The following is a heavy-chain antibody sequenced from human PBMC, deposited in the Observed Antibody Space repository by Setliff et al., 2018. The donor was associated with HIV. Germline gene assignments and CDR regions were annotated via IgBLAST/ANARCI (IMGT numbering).Heavy chain of an antibody. CDR1: GGTFSSYA. CDR2: IIPLFGTE. J-gene: IGHJ4*02. V-gene: IGHV1-69*13. D-gene: IGHD6-13*01. Sequence: SVKVSCKASGGTFSSYAISWVRQAPGQGLEWMGGIIPLFGTENYAQKFQGRVTITADESTSTAYMELSSLRSGDTAVYYCARAQPTNRIAAAGLDYWGQGTLVTVSS. CDR3: ARAQPTNRIAAAGLDY.